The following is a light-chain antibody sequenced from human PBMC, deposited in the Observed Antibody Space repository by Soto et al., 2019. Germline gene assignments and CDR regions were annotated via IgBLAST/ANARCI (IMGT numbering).Light chain of an antibody. Sequence: QSVLTQPASVSGSPGQSITISCTGTSSDVGGYNHVSWYQQNPGKAPKLLLYGNSNRPSGVPDRFSGSKSGTSASLAITGLQAEDEADYYCQSYDSSLSAYVFGTGTKLTVL. J-gene: IGLJ1*01. CDR2: GNS. CDR1: SSDVGGYNH. CDR3: QSYDSSLSAYV. V-gene: IGLV2-14*01.